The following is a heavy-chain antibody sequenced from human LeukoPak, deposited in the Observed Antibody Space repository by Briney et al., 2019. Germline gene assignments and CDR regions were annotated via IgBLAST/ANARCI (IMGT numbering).Heavy chain of an antibody. CDR2: ISGSGGST. V-gene: IGHV3-23*01. CDR3: AKYFVKPTSLRGYYYYYVMDV. Sequence: TGGSLRLSCAASGFTFSSYAMSWVRQAPGKGLEWVSAISGSGGSTYYADSVKGRFTISRDNSKNTLYLQMNSLRAEDTAVYHWAKYFVKPTSLRGYYYYYVMDVCGQGSSVTV. J-gene: IGHJ6*02. CDR1: GFTFSSYA. D-gene: IGHD2-2*01.